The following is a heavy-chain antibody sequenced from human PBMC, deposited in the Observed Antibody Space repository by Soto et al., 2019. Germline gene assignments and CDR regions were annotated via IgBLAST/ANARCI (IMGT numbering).Heavy chain of an antibody. CDR2: IYYSGST. D-gene: IGHD2-15*01. CDR1: GGSISSSSYY. CDR3: ARHPFERVAGIAWFDP. Sequence: QLQLQESGPGLVKPSETLSLTCTVSGGSISSSSYYWGWIRQPPGKGLEWIGSIYYSGSTYYNPSLKSRVTISVDTSKNQFSLKLSSVTAADTAVYYRARHPFERVAGIAWFDPWGQGTLVTVSS. V-gene: IGHV4-39*01. J-gene: IGHJ5*02.